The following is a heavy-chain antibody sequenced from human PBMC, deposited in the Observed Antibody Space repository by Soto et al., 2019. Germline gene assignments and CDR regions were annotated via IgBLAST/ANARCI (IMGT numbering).Heavy chain of an antibody. J-gene: IGHJ5*02. D-gene: IGHD3-22*01. V-gene: IGHV4-31*03. CDR1: GGSISSGGYY. CDR3: ARGGDYYDTPNWFDP. CDR2: IYYSGST. Sequence: PSETLSLTCTVSGGSISSGGYYWSWIRQHPGKGLEWIGYIYYSGSTYYNPSLKSRVTISVDTSKNQFSLKLSSVTAADTAVYYCARGGDYYDTPNWFDPWGQGTLVTVSS.